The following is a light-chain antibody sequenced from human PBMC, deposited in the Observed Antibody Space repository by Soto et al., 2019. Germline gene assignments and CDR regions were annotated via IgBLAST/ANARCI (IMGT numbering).Light chain of an antibody. CDR1: QSVSSY. Sequence: EIVLTQSPATLSLSPGERATLSCRASQSVSSYLAWYQQKPGQATRLFIYDASNRATGIPARFSGSGSGTDFTLTISSLEPEDFAIYYCQQRSNWPLTFGGGTKVEIK. V-gene: IGKV3-11*01. CDR2: DAS. J-gene: IGKJ4*01. CDR3: QQRSNWPLT.